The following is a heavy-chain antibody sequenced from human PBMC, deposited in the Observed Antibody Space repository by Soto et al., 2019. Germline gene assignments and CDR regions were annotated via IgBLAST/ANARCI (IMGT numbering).Heavy chain of an antibody. CDR2: TYHTGSN. D-gene: IGHD5-18*01. Sequence: VQLQESGPGLVKPSQTLSLTCTVSGGSISVGVYYWNWIRQLPGKGPEWIGYTYHTGSNYYNPSLQSRVTVSVDPSKNQFSLRLRSVTAADKAVDYCARIGNPADSLYFDYWGQGTLVTVSS. CDR3: ARIGNPADSLYFDY. J-gene: IGHJ4*02. CDR1: GGSISVGVYY. V-gene: IGHV4-31*03.